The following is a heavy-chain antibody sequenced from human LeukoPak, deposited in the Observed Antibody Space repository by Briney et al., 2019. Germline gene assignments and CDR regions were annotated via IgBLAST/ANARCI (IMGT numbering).Heavy chain of an antibody. Sequence: SETLSLTCTVSGGSISSGSYYWSWIRQPAGKGLEWIGRIYTSGSTNYNPSLKSRVTISLDTSKNQFSLRLSSVTAADTAFYYCARRGYYYDSGGYYYYFDYWGQGTLVTVSS. D-gene: IGHD3-22*01. J-gene: IGHJ4*02. CDR3: ARRGYYYDSGGYYYYFDY. CDR2: IYTSGST. V-gene: IGHV4-61*02. CDR1: GGSISSGSYY.